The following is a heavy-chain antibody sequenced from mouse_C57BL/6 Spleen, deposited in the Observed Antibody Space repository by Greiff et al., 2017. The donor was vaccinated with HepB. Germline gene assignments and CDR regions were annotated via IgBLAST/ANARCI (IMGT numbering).Heavy chain of an antibody. CDR2: INYDGSST. CDR3: AREGFDY. CDR1: GFTFSDYY. J-gene: IGHJ2*01. V-gene: IGHV5-16*01. Sequence: EVKLMESEGGLVQPGSSMKLSCTASGFTFSDYYMAWVRQVPEKGLEWVANINYDGSSTYYLDSLKSRFIISRDNAKNILYLQMSRLKSEDTATYYCAREGFDYWGQGTTLTVSS.